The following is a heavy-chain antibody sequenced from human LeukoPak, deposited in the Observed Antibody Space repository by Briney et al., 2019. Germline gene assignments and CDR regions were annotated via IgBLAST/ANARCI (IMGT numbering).Heavy chain of an antibody. J-gene: IGHJ5*02. CDR1: GGTFSSYA. CDR2: IIPIFGTA. V-gene: IGHV1-69*13. D-gene: IGHD4-11*01. Sequence: ASVNVSCKASGGTFSSYAISWVRQAPGQGLEWMGGIIPIFGTANYAQKFQGRVTITADESTSTAYMELSSLRSEDTAVYYCARMTTVVNWFDPWGQGTLVTVSS. CDR3: ARMTTVVNWFDP.